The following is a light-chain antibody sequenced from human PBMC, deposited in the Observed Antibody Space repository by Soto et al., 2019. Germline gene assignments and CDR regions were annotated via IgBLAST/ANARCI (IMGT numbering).Light chain of an antibody. J-gene: IGKJ4*01. Sequence: DVVMTQTPLFLSVTPGQPASISCKSSQNLLFSDGRTYVYWYVQRPGQPPHLLMNEVSKRSSGVPDRFSGSGSETDLTLKISRVEAEDIGVYCCMQPGQLPLTFGGGTKVEI. CDR2: EVS. CDR3: MQPGQLPLT. CDR1: QNLLFSDGRTY. V-gene: IGKV2D-29*01.